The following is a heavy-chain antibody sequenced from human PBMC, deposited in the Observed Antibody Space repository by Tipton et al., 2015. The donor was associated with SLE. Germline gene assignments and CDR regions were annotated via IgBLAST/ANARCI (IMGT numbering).Heavy chain of an antibody. D-gene: IGHD3-16*01. CDR3: AREMGDDYVWGSPFDY. CDR1: GGSISSYY. J-gene: IGHJ4*02. Sequence: TLSLTCTVSGGSISSYYWSWIRQPPGKGLEWIGDIYYSGSTNYNPSLKSRVTISVDTSKNQFSLKLSSVTAADTAVYYCAREMGDDYVWGSPFDYWGQGTLVTVSS. V-gene: IGHV4-59*01. CDR2: IYYSGST.